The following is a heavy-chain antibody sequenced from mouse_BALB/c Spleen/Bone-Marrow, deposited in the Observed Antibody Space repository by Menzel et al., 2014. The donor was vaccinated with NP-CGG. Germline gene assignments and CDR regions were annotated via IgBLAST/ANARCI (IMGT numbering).Heavy chain of an antibody. CDR3: ARPPYYYGSRPYWYFDV. V-gene: IGHV1-84*02. CDR2: IYPGSGNT. CDR1: GYTFTDYC. Sequence: VQLQHPGPELVKPGASVKISCKASGYTFTDYCINWVKQKPGQGLEWIGWIYPGSGNTQYNEKFKGKATLTVDTSSNTAYMQLSSLTSEGTAVYFCARPPYYYGSRPYWYFDVWGAGTTVTVSS. J-gene: IGHJ1*01. D-gene: IGHD1-1*01.